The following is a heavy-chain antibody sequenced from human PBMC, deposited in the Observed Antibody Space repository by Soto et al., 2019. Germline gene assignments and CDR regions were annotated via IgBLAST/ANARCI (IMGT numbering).Heavy chain of an antibody. D-gene: IGHD2-2*01. CDR1: GGTFSSYA. Sequence: QVQLVQSGAEVKKPGSSVKVSCKASGGTFSSYAISWVRQAPGQGLEWMGGIIPIFDTANYAQKFQGRVTITADESTSTAYMELSSLRSEDTAVYYCARHDCMRSSCYYYYYSGRDVWGQVTTVTVSS. V-gene: IGHV1-69*12. CDR3: ARHDCMRSSCYYYYYSGRDV. J-gene: IGHJ6*02. CDR2: IIPIFDTA.